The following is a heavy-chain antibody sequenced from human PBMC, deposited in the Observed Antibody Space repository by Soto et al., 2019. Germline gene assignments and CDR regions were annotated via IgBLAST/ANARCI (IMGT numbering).Heavy chain of an antibody. D-gene: IGHD3-22*01. CDR1: GFTFSSYG. V-gene: IGHV3-33*01. CDR2: IWYDGSNK. Sequence: QVQLVESGGGVVQPGRSLRLSCAASGFTFSSYGMHWVRQAPGKGLEWVAVIWYDGSNKYYADSVKGRFTISRDNSKNTLYLQMNSLRAEDTAVYYCARGGYHRSDPFDIWGQGTMVPVSS. CDR3: ARGGYHRSDPFDI. J-gene: IGHJ3*02.